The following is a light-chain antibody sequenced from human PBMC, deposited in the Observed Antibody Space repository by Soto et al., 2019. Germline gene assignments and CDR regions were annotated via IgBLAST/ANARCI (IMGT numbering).Light chain of an antibody. CDR3: QQSYSTPLT. CDR2: AAS. J-gene: IGKJ4*01. Sequence: GDKVTITCRASQSISSYLNWYQQKPGKAPNLLIYAASSLQSGVPSKFSGSGSGTDFTLTISSLQPEDVATYYCQQSYSTPLTFGGGTKVEIK. CDR1: QSISSY. V-gene: IGKV1-39*01.